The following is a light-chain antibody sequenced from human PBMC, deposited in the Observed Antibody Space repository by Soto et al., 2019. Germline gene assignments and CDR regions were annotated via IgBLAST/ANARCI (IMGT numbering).Light chain of an antibody. CDR2: CAS. J-gene: IGKJ4*01. V-gene: IGKV3-20*01. CDR3: QHYGSSPT. Sequence: EIVLTQSPGTLSLSPGERAALSCRASQSVSSSYLAWYQQKPGQAPRLLIYCASSRATGIPDRFSGSGSGTDFTLTISRLEPEDFAVYYCQHYGSSPTFGGGTKVEIK. CDR1: QSVSSSY.